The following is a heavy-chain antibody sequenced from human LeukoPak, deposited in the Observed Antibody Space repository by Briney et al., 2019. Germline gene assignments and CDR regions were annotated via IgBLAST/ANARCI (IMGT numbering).Heavy chain of an antibody. J-gene: IGHJ6*03. CDR1: GFTFDDYG. CDR3: ARGPHTRYGSGSYYPRPREAPYYYYYMDV. CDR2: INWNGGST. D-gene: IGHD3-10*01. Sequence: GGSLRLSCAASGFTFDDYGMSWVRQAPGKGLEWVSGINWNGGSTGYADSVKGRFTISRDNAKNSLYLQMNSLRAEDTAVYYCARGPHTRYGSGSYYPRPREAPYYYYYMDVWGKGTTVTISS. V-gene: IGHV3-20*04.